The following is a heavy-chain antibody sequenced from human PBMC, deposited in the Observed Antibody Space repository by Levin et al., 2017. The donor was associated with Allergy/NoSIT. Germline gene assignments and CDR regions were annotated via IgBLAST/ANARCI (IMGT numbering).Heavy chain of an antibody. J-gene: IGHJ4*02. D-gene: IGHD2-15*01. V-gene: IGHV3-74*01. CDR1: GFTFSPYY. CDR2: ILRDTSIT. CDR3: VRGGCSATSCLDY. Sequence: GGSLRLSCAASGFTFSPYYMHWVRQAPGKGLAWVQNILRDTSITNYPDSVKGRFTISRDNAKNTLYLQMNSLRVEDTAVYYCVRGGCSATSCLDYWGQGTLVTVSS.